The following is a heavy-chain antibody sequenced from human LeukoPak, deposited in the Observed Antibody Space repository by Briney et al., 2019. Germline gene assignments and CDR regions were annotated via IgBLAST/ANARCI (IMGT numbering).Heavy chain of an antibody. J-gene: IGHJ5*02. CDR2: IYYSGST. Sequence: SETLSLTCTVSGGSVSSGSYYWSWIRQPPGKGLEWIGHIYYSGSTNYNPSLKSRVTISVDTSKNQFSLKLSSVTAADTAVYYCAREVVAGVRFDPWGQGTLVTVSS. V-gene: IGHV4-61*01. CDR3: AREVVAGVRFDP. D-gene: IGHD2-15*01. CDR1: GGSVSSGSYY.